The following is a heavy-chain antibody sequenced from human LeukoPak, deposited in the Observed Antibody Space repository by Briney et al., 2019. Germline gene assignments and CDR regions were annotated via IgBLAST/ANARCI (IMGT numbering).Heavy chain of an antibody. V-gene: IGHV3-21*01. D-gene: IGHD6-13*01. CDR3: ARDRAAAGEGAFDI. Sequence: GGSLRLSCAASGFTFSSYGMHWVRQAPGKGLEWVSSISSSSSYIYYADSVKGRFTISRDNAKNSLYLQMNSLRAEDTAVYYCARDRAAAGEGAFDIWGQGTMVTVSS. J-gene: IGHJ3*02. CDR2: ISSSSSYI. CDR1: GFTFSSYG.